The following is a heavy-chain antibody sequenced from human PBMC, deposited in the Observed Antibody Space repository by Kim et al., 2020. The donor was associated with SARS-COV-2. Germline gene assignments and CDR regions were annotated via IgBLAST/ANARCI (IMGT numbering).Heavy chain of an antibody. CDR1: GFTVSSSF. CDR2: IYSDGNR. D-gene: IGHD6-19*01. Sequence: GGSLRLSCAVSGFTVSSSFMTWVRQAPGKGLEWVSIIYSDGNRYYTDSVQDRFTISRDNSKNTLDPQMNSLRAEDTAVYYCARVGITMPGNDYWGQGTLVTVSS. J-gene: IGHJ4*02. V-gene: IGHV3-66*01. CDR3: ARVGITMPGNDY.